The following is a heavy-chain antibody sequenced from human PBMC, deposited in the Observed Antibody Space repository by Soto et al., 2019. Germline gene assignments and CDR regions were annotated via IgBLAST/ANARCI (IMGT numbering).Heavy chain of an antibody. J-gene: IGHJ5*02. CDR1: GYSFTKND. Sequence: ASVKVSWKASGYSFTKNDVSWGGQATGQGLEWMGWMNPGSGDTGYAQKFQGRVTMTRDISIATAYMELSNLRSDDTAIYYCARMATFGSLNWFDPWGQGTLVTVSS. D-gene: IGHD3-16*01. CDR2: MNPGSGDT. CDR3: ARMATFGSLNWFDP. V-gene: IGHV1-8*01.